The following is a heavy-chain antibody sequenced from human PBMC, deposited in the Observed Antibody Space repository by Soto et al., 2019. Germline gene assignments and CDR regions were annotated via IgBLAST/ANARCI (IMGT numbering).Heavy chain of an antibody. CDR2: IYPGDSDT. CDR1: GYSFNSYW. Sequence: PWESLKISCKGSGYSFNSYWIGWVRQMPGRGLECMGIIYPGDSDTRYSPSFQGQVTISADKSISTAYLQWSSLKASDTAMYYCARSRRGAYSSGWYSPSGYYNYGIDVWGQGTKVTVSS. J-gene: IGHJ6*02. D-gene: IGHD6-19*01. V-gene: IGHV5-51*01. CDR3: ARSRRGAYSSGWYSPSGYYNYGIDV.